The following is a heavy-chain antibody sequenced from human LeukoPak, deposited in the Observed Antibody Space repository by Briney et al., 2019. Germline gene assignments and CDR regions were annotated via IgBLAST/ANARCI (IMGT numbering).Heavy chain of an antibody. D-gene: IGHD1-14*01. V-gene: IGHV3-21*04. CDR3: ARGTPSRAFDI. CDR1: GFTFSSYS. CDR2: ISSSSSYI. Sequence: GGSLRLSCAASGFTFSSYSMNWVRQAPGKGLEWVSSISSSSSYIYYADSVKGRFTISRDNAKNSLYLQMNSLRAEDTALYYCARGTPSRAFDIWGQGTMVTVSS. J-gene: IGHJ3*02.